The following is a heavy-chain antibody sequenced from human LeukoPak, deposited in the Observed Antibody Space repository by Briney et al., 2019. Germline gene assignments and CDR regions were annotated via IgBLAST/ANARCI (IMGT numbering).Heavy chain of an antibody. J-gene: IGHJ4*02. Sequence: GGSLRLSCAASGFTFSSYAMHWVRQAPGKGLEWVAVISYDGSNKYYADSAKGRFTISRDNSKNTLYLQMNSLRAEDTAVYYCARGQWLDPVDYWGQGTLVTVSS. CDR2: ISYDGSNK. V-gene: IGHV3-30-3*01. CDR3: ARGQWLDPVDY. CDR1: GFTFSSYA. D-gene: IGHD6-19*01.